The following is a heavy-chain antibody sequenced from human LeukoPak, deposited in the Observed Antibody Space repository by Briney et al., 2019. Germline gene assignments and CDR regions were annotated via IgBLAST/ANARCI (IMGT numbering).Heavy chain of an antibody. V-gene: IGHV3-23*01. CDR1: GFTFTDYD. J-gene: IGHJ5*02. CDR2: TSGSST. Sequence: GGSLRLSCAVSGFTFTDYDMSWVRQAPGKGLEWVSATSGSSTYYADSVKGRFTISRDNSKNTLYLQMNSLRADDTAVYYCAKGYYDILTDYFHNWFNPWGQGTLVIVSS. CDR3: AKGYYDILTDYFHNWFNP. D-gene: IGHD3-9*01.